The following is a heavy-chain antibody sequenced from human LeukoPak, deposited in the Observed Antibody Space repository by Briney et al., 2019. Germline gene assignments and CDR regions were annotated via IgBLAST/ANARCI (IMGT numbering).Heavy chain of an antibody. V-gene: IGHV3-23*01. CDR3: AKDPNGDHIGTFDI. CDR1: QFNFNSYG. J-gene: IGHJ3*02. Sequence: GGSLRLSCATSQFNFNSYGMTWVRQAPGKGLEWVSSISGSGGSTQYADSVQGRFTISRDNSKNTLYLQMNSLRAEDTAVYYCAKDPNGDHIGTFDIWGQGTMVTVSS. CDR2: ISGSGGST. D-gene: IGHD4-17*01.